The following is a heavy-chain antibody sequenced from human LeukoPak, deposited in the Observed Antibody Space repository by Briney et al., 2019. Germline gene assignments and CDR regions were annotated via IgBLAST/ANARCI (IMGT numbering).Heavy chain of an antibody. CDR2: INPYSGAT. J-gene: IGHJ4*02. CDR3: ARDLLSGLWYGQFDY. Sequence: ASVKVSCKASGYTFTDYYVHRVRQAPGQGLEWMGWINPYSGATKYAQNFQGWVTMTRDTSINTAYMEVSRLRSDDTAVYYCARDLLSGLWYGQFDYWGQGTLVTVSS. V-gene: IGHV1-2*04. D-gene: IGHD3-10*01. CDR1: GYTFTDYY.